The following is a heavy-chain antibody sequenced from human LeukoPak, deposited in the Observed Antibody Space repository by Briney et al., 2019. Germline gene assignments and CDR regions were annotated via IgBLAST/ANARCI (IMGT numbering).Heavy chain of an antibody. D-gene: IGHD3-9*01. CDR3: ARHNILTDNFDD. CDR1: GYTFTDSY. V-gene: IGHV1-2*02. CDR2: INPNSGAT. J-gene: IGHJ4*02. Sequence: ASVKVSCKASGYTFTDSYLHWVRQAPGQGLEWMAWINPNSGATKYIQKFQGRVTMTRDTSISTAYMELSRLRSDDTAIYYCARHNILTDNFDDWSQGTLVTVSS.